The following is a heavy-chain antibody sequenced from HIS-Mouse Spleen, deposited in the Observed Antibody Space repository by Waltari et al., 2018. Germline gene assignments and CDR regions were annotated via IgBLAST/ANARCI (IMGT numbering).Heavy chain of an antibody. D-gene: IGHD3-16*01. CDR1: GFPFSSYS. V-gene: IGHV3-48*01. J-gene: IGHJ4*02. Sequence: EVQLVESGGGLVQPGVSMRLSCAASGFPFSSYSSTWVRQAPGKWLEWGSYISSSSSTIYYADSVKGRFTISRDNAKNSLYLQMNSLRAEDTAVYYCARVWALRTLDYWGQGTLVTVSS. CDR3: ARVWALRTLDY. CDR2: ISSSSSTI.